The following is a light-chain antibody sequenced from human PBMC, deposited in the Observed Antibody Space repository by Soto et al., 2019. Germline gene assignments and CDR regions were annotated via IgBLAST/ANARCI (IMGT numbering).Light chain of an antibody. J-gene: IGKJ1*01. CDR2: GAS. V-gene: IGKV3D-15*01. CDR3: QQYNNWPMWT. Sequence: EIVLTQSPGTLSLSPGERATLSCRASQSVSSSRLAWYRQKPGQAPRLLIYGASSRATGIPARFSGSGSGTEFTLTINSLQSEDFAVYYCQQYNNWPMWTFGQGTKVDIK. CDR1: QSVSSS.